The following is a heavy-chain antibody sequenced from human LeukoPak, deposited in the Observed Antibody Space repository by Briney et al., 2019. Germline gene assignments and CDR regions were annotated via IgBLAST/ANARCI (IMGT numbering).Heavy chain of an antibody. D-gene: IGHD4-17*01. V-gene: IGHV3-53*01. CDR3: ARDRGPDYGDQYGMDV. CDR1: GFTVSSNY. Sequence: GGSLRLSCAASGFTVSSNYMSWVRQAPGKGLEWVSVIYSGGSTYYADSVKGRFTISRDNSKNTLYLQMNSLRAEDTAVYYCARDRGPDYGDQYGMDVWGKGPRSPSPQ. J-gene: IGHJ6*01. CDR2: IYSGGST.